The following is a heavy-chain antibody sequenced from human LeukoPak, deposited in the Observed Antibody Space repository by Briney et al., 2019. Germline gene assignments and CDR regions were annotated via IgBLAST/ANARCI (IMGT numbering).Heavy chain of an antibody. CDR1: GVSISSYY. D-gene: IGHD4-17*01. CDR2: IYYSGST. Sequence: SSETLSLTCTVSGVSISSYYWSWIRQPPGKGLEWIGYIYYSGSTNYNPSLKSRVTISVDMSKNQFSLKLSSVTAADTAVYYCARGAYGDPTSFDYWGQGTLVTVSS. J-gene: IGHJ4*02. V-gene: IGHV4-59*01. CDR3: ARGAYGDPTSFDY.